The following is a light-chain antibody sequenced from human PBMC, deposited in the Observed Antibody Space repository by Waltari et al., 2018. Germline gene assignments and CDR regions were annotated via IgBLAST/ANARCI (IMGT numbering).Light chain of an antibody. V-gene: IGLV1-47*01. CDR3: ATWDDSLGGLWV. J-gene: IGLJ3*02. Sequence: QSVLTQPPSASGPPGPRVTIPCSGSSFTIGSNSVHLSQQRPGTAPKLLMYGNNPRPSGVPDRFSGSKSGTSASLAISGLRSEDEAIYYCATWDDSLGGLWVFGGGTKVTVL. CDR1: SFTIGSNS. CDR2: GNN.